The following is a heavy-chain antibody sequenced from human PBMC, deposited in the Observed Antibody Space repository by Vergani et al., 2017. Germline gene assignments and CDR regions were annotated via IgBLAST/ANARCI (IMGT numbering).Heavy chain of an antibody. CDR3: AKHFRGWGIDY. V-gene: IGHV3-30*02. CDR2: IQFDGSNQ. J-gene: IGHJ4*02. D-gene: IGHD3-16*01. CDR1: GLTLSNYD. Sequence: QVQLVESGGGVVQRGGSLRLSCATSGLTLSNYDMPWIRQGPGKGLEFVAFIQFDGSNQYYADSVKGRFTLSRDFSKNTLYLQMNSLRTDDTATYYCAKHFRGWGIDYWGQGTQVIVSS.